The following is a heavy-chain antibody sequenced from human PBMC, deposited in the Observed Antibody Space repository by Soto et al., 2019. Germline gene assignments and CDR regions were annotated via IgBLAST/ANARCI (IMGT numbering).Heavy chain of an antibody. CDR3: ARDQGYCSGGSCDYYYYYMDV. V-gene: IGHV4-31*03. D-gene: IGHD2-15*01. CDR1: GGSISSGGYY. CDR2: IYYSGST. J-gene: IGHJ6*03. Sequence: QVQLQESGPGLVKPSQTLSLTCTVSGGSISSGGYYWSWIRQHPGKGLEWIGYIYYSGSTYYNPSLKGRVTISVDTSKNQFSLKLSSVTAADTAVYYCARDQGYCSGGSCDYYYYYMDVWGKGTTVTVSS.